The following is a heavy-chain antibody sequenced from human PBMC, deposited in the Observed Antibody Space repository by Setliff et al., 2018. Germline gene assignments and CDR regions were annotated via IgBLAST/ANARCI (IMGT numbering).Heavy chain of an antibody. D-gene: IGHD2-8*01. V-gene: IGHV1-18*01. J-gene: IGHJ5*01. Sequence: ASVKVSCKTSGYLLTSYGLTWVRQAPGQGLDWMGWISPYNGHTNYAQKLQGRVTLTTDTSTNTAYLELRSLRPDDTAVNYCARLVRFCTRTACQTVAGDESWGQGTLVTVSS. CDR2: ISPYNGHT. CDR1: GYLLTSYG. CDR3: ARLVRFCTRTACQTVAGDES.